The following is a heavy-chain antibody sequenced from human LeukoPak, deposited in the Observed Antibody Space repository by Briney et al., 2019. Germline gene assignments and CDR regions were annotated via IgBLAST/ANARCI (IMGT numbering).Heavy chain of an antibody. V-gene: IGHV3-21*01. CDR1: GFTFSTYW. D-gene: IGHD6-19*01. J-gene: IGHJ4*02. CDR2: ISSSSSYI. CDR3: ARQVGEQWLTPYFDY. Sequence: GGSLRLSCAASGFTFSTYWMSWVRQAPGKGLEGVSSISSSSSYIYYADSVKGRFTISRDNAKNSLYLQMNSLRAEDTAVYYCARQVGEQWLTPYFDYWGQGTLVTVSS.